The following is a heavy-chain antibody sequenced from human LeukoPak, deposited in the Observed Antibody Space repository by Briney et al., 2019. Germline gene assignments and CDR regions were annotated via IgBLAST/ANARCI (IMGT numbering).Heavy chain of an antibody. CDR3: ARETSQKGAHYMDV. V-gene: IGHV4-59*01. CDR1: GGSISSYY. CDR2: IYYSGST. J-gene: IGHJ6*03. D-gene: IGHD3-16*01. Sequence: SETLSLTCTVSGGSISSYYWSWIRQPPGKGLEWIGYIYYSGSTNYNPSLKSRVTISVDTSKNQFSLKLSSVTAADTAVHYCARETSQKGAHYMDVWGKGTTVTISS.